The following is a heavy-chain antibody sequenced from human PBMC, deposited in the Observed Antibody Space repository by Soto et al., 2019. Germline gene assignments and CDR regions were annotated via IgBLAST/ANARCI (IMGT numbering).Heavy chain of an antibody. CDR2: IYPGDSDT. J-gene: IGHJ6*02. CDR3: AASISYYGMDV. V-gene: IGHV5-51*01. CDR1: GDTFTNYW. Sequence: HGESLKISCNGSGDTFTNYWICWVRQMPGKGLEWMGIIYPGDSDTKYNPSFQGQVTISADKSITTTYLQWSSLKASDTAIYYCAASISYYGMDVWGQGTTVTVSS.